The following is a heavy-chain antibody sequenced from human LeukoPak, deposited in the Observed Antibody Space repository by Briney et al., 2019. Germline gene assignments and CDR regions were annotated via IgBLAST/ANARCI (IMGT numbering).Heavy chain of an antibody. CDR3: ARAAVFSWFDP. CDR1: GYTFTSYY. J-gene: IGHJ5*02. CDR2: INPSGGST. Sequence: ASVKVSCKASGYTFTSYYMHWVRQAPGQGLEWMGIINPSGGSTSYAQKFQGRVTMTRDTSISTAYMELSRLRSDDTAVYYCARAAVFSWFDPWGQGTLVTVSS. V-gene: IGHV1-46*01. D-gene: IGHD3-16*01.